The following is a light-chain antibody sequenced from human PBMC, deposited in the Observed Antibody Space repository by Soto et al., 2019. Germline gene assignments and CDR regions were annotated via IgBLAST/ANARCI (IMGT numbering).Light chain of an antibody. CDR3: QSYDSSLGGWV. J-gene: IGLJ3*02. Sequence: QSVLTQPPSVSGAPGQRVTISCTGSSSNIGAGYDVHWYQQLPGTAPKLLIYGNSNRPSGVPDRFSGSKSGTSASLAITGLQAEDEADYYCQSYDSSLGGWVFGGGTKVTFL. CDR1: SSNIGAGYD. V-gene: IGLV1-40*01. CDR2: GNS.